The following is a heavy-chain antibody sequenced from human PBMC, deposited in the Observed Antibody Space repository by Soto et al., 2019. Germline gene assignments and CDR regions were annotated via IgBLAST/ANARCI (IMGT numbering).Heavy chain of an antibody. D-gene: IGHD3-10*01. CDR2: ITTSGSAT. CDR3: AREAGVHDWLDP. V-gene: IGHV3-48*03. CDR1: GFTFSSYE. Sequence: PGGALRVSCAASGFTFSSYEMSWVRQAPGKGLEWVSYITTSGSATYYADSVKGRLTISRDNARNSVYLEMNSLRVEDTAVYYCAREAGVHDWLDPWGQGTQVTVSS. J-gene: IGHJ5*02.